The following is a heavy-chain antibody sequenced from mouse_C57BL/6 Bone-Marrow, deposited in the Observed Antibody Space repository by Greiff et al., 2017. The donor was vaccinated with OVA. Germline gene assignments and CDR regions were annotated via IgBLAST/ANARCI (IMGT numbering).Heavy chain of an antibody. CDR1: GFTFSDFY. V-gene: IGHV7-1*01. J-gene: IGHJ1*03. Sequence: EVQGVESGGGLVQSGRSLRLSCATSGFTFSDFYMEWVRQAPGKGLEWIAASRNKANDSTTEYNASVKGRFIVSRDTSQSILYRQMNALRAEDTAIYYCARDAEYGSSAYWYFDVWGTGTTVTVSS. D-gene: IGHD1-1*01. CDR3: ARDAEYGSSAYWYFDV. CDR2: SRNKANDSTT.